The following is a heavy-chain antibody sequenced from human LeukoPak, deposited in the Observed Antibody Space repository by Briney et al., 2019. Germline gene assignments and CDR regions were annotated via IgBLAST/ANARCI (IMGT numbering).Heavy chain of an antibody. D-gene: IGHD3-10*01. Sequence: SGPTLVKPTQTLTLTCTFSGFSLTTTGVGVAWIRQPPGKALEWLSVSYWNNDKSYSPSLKSRLTITKDTSKNQVVLKMTNMEPVDTATYYCAHKGRGSGSYNMWGQGTLVTVSS. J-gene: IGHJ4*02. CDR3: AHKGRGSGSYNM. CDR1: GFSLTTTGVG. V-gene: IGHV2-5*01. CDR2: SYWNNDK.